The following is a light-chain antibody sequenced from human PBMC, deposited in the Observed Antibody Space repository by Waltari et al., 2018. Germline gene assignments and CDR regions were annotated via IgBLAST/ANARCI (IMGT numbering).Light chain of an antibody. CDR1: QSILDNSNNKNN. Sequence: DIVMTQSPDSLAVSLGERATINCRSSQSILDNSNNKNNLTWYQQKPGQAPKLLIYWASTREAGGPARFSGSGSGTHFTLTISSLQAEDVAVYYCQQHYSPPQTFGQGTKVEIK. CDR2: WAS. CDR3: QQHYSPPQT. V-gene: IGKV4-1*01. J-gene: IGKJ1*01.